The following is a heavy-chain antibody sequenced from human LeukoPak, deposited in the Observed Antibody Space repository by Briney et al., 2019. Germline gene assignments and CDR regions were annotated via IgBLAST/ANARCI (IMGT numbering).Heavy chain of an antibody. Sequence: PETLSLTRTVSVGSISSSSYYWGWIRHPPGKGLEWSGNIYYSGSTIYNPPLKSRVTISVETSKNQFSLKLSSVTAAESAVYYCARAVITFGGVIGGPDYWGQGTLVTVSS. CDR2: IYYSGST. D-gene: IGHD3-16*02. V-gene: IGHV4-39*07. CDR3: ARAVITFGGVIGGPDY. J-gene: IGHJ4*02. CDR1: VGSISSSSYY.